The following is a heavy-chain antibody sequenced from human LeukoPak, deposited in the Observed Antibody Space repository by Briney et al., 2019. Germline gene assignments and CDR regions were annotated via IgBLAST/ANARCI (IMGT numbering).Heavy chain of an antibody. Sequence: PGRSLRLSCAASGFTFSSYGMHWVRQAPGKGLEWVAIISYDGSNKYYADSVKGRFTISRDNSKNTLYLQMSSLRAEDTAVYYCAKDSLGGRNYFDYWGQGTLVTVSS. CDR2: ISYDGSNK. V-gene: IGHV3-30*18. J-gene: IGHJ4*02. CDR3: AKDSLGGRNYFDY. CDR1: GFTFSSYG. D-gene: IGHD1-26*01.